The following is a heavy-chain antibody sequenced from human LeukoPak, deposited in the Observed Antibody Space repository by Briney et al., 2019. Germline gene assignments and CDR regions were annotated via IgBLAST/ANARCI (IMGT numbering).Heavy chain of an antibody. CDR3: ARVSSPEDNFDY. D-gene: IGHD6-6*01. CDR2: IIPIFGTA. Sequence: SVKVSCKGSGGTFISYGISWVRQAPGQGMEWMGGIIPIFGTANYAQKFQGRVTIPTDESTSTAYMELSSLRSEDTAVYYCARVSSPEDNFDYWGQGTLVTVSS. CDR1: GGTFISYG. J-gene: IGHJ4*02. V-gene: IGHV1-69*05.